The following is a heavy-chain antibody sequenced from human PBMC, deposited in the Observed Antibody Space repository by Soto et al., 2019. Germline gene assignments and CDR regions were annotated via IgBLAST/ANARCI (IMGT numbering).Heavy chain of an antibody. V-gene: IGHV4-31*03. Sequence: QVQLQESGPGLVKPSQTLSLTCTVSGGSISSGDFYWSWIRQHSGKGLEWIGYIYYSGSAYYNPSLKSRVTISIDTAKNQFSLKLSSVTAADTAVYYCARVQYYGSGSSGYWGQGTLVTVSS. CDR1: GGSISSGDFY. CDR2: IYYSGSA. CDR3: ARVQYYGSGSSGY. D-gene: IGHD3-10*01. J-gene: IGHJ4*02.